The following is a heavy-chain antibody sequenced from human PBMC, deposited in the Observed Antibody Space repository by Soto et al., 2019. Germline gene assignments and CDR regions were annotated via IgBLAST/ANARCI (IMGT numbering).Heavy chain of an antibody. Sequence: GRSLRLSCAASGFTFSSYGMHWVRQAPGKGLEWVAVISYEGSNKYYADSVKGRFTISRDNSKNTLYLQMNSLRAEDTAVYYGAKYQGYYYDILTGPYYFDYWGQGTLVTVSS. V-gene: IGHV3-30*18. CDR3: AKYQGYYYDILTGPYYFDY. CDR2: ISYEGSNK. J-gene: IGHJ4*02. D-gene: IGHD3-9*01. CDR1: GFTFSSYG.